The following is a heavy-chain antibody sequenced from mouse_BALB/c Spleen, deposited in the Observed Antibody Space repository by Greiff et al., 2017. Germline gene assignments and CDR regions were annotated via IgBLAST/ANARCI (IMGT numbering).Heavy chain of an antibody. V-gene: IGHV5-12-2*01. Sequence: EVMLVESGGGLVQPGGSLKLSCAASGFTFSSYTMSWVRQTPEKRLEWVAYISNGGGSTYYPDTVKGRFTISRDNAKNTLYLQMSSLKSEDTAMYYCAKGRNWYFDVWGAGTTVTVSS. CDR1: GFTFSSYT. J-gene: IGHJ1*01. CDR2: ISNGGGST. CDR3: AKGRNWYFDV.